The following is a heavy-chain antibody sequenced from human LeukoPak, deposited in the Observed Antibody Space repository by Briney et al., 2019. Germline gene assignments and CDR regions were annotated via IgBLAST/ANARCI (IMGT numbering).Heavy chain of an antibody. J-gene: IGHJ4*02. CDR1: GFTFSSYE. CDR3: ASPGEDILTGYYKFY. Sequence: GRSLRLSCAASGFTFSSYEMNWVRQAPGKGLEWVSYISSSGSTIYYADSVKGRFTISRDNAKNSLYLQMNSLRAEDTAVYYCASPGEDILTGYYKFYWGQGTLVTVSS. D-gene: IGHD3-9*01. V-gene: IGHV3-48*03. CDR2: ISSSGSTI.